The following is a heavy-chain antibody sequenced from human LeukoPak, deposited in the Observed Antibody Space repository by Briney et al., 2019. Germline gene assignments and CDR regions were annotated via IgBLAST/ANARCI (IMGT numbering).Heavy chain of an antibody. J-gene: IGHJ4*02. CDR1: GFTFSSYG. Sequence: GGSLRLSCAASGFTFSSYGMHWVRQAPGKGLEWGAVISYDGSKRYYADSVKGRFTISRDNSKNTLYLQMNSLRAEDTAVYYCAKEHGDSHFDYWGQGTLVTVSS. V-gene: IGHV3-30*18. CDR2: ISYDGSKR. CDR3: AKEHGDSHFDY. D-gene: IGHD4-17*01.